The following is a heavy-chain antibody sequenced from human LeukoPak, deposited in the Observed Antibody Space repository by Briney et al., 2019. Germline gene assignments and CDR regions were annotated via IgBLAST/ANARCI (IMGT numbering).Heavy chain of an antibody. V-gene: IGHV3-9*01. CDR1: GFRFDDYA. D-gene: IGHD6-13*01. Sequence: GRSLRLSCAASGFRFDDYAMHWVRQAPGKGLEWVSGISWNSGSIGYADSVKGRFTISRDNAKNSLYLQMNSLRAEDTALYYCAKDTSITAAGTFDYWGQGTLVTVSS. CDR3: AKDTSITAAGTFDY. CDR2: ISWNSGSI. J-gene: IGHJ4*02.